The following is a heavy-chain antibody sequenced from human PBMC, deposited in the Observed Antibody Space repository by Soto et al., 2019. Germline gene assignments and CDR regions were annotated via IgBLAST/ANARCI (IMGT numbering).Heavy chain of an antibody. V-gene: IGHV1-69*13. J-gene: IGHJ6*02. Sequence: SVKVSCKASGGTFSSYATSWVRQAPGQGLEWMGGIIPIFGTANYAQKFQGRVTITADESTSTAYMELSSLRSEDTAVYYCARDPRLRYFDWLPTGGLYYYYGMDVWGQGTTVTVSS. CDR3: ARDPRLRYFDWLPTGGLYYYYGMDV. CDR2: IIPIFGTA. CDR1: GGTFSSYA. D-gene: IGHD3-9*01.